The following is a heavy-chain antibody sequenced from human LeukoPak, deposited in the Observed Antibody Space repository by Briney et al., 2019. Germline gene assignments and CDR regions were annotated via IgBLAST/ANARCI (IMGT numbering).Heavy chain of an antibody. CDR2: ISAYNGNT. CDR1: GGRFKSYG. CDR3: ARDNSVRDEAWWFNP. J-gene: IGHJ5*02. D-gene: IGHD5-24*01. Sequence: ASVKVSCKTIGGRFKSYGFSWVRQAPGQGLEWMGWISAYNGNTNYAQKLQGRVTLTRDMSTSTDYLELSSLRSEDTAVYYCARDNSVRDEAWWFNPWGQGTLVTVSS. V-gene: IGHV1-18*01.